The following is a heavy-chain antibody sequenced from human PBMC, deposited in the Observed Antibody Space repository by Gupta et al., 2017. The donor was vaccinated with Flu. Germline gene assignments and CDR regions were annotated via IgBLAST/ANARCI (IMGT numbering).Heavy chain of an antibody. D-gene: IGHD1-1*01. CDR3: ARGLFVQLWSNFDY. CDR1: GFTFSRYS. CDR2: ISGYSVSK. Sequence: EVQLVESAGGLVQPGVSMILTGAGSGFTFSRYSLNWFRQAPGKGLDWMSYISGYSVSKYYADSVKGRFTISRDNVENLLYLQMNSLRDEDTAVYYCARGLFVQLWSNFDYWGQGILVTVSS. J-gene: IGHJ4*02. V-gene: IGHV3-48*02.